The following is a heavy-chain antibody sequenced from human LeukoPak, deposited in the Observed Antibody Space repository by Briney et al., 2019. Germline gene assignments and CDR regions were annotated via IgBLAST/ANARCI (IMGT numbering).Heavy chain of an antibody. J-gene: IGHJ4*02. CDR2: INPNSGGT. V-gene: IGHV1-2*02. CDR3: ARDRRGISGIAGY. D-gene: IGHD2-15*01. CDR1: GYSFTGYY. Sequence: SVKVSCKASGYSFTGYYMHWVRQAPGQGLEWMGWINPNSGGTNYAQKFQGRVTMTRDTSISTAYMELSRLRSDDTAVYYCARDRRGISGIAGYWGQGTLVTVSS.